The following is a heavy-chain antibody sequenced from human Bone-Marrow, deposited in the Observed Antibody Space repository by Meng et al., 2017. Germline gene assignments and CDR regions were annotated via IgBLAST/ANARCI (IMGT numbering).Heavy chain of an antibody. V-gene: IGHV6-1*01. J-gene: IGHJ4*02. CDR2: TYYRSKWYN. CDR1: GDSVSSNSAA. CDR3: ARDGRPHSSGWYSVGSGYFDY. Sequence: SCAISGDSVSSNSAAWNWIRQSPSRGLEWLGRTYYRSKWYNDYAVSVKSRITINPDTSKNQFSLQLNSVTPEDTAVYYCARDGRPHSSGWYSVGSGYFDYWGQGTLVTVSS. D-gene: IGHD6-19*01.